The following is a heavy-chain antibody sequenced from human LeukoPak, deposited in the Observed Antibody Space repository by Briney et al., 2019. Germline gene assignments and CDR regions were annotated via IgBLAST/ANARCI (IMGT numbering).Heavy chain of an antibody. CDR1: GFTFSSYG. D-gene: IGHD5-24*01. J-gene: IGHJ4*02. V-gene: IGHV3-33*01. CDR3: ARDFSLQLFDY. Sequence: QSGGSLRLSSAASGFTFSSYGFHWVRQAPGKGLEWVAVIWSDGSYKYYADSVKGRFTISRDDSKNTLYLQMNSLRAEDTAVYYCARDFSLQLFDYWGQGTLVTVFS. CDR2: IWSDGSYK.